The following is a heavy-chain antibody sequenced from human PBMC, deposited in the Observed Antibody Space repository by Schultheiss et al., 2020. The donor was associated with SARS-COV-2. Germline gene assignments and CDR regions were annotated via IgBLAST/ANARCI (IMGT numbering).Heavy chain of an antibody. D-gene: IGHD5-12*01. Sequence: SETLSLTCTVSGGSISSSSYYWGWIRQPPGKGLEWIGSIYYSGSTYYNPSLKSRVTISVDTSKNQFSLKLSSVTAADTAVYYCARGDYWGGMDVWGQGTTVTVSS. CDR3: ARGDYWGGMDV. V-gene: IGHV4-39*07. CDR2: IYYSGST. CDR1: GGSISSSSYY. J-gene: IGHJ6*02.